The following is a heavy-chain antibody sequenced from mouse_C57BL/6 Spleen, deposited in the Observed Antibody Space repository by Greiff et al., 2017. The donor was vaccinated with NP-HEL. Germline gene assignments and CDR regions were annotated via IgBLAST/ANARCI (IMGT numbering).Heavy chain of an antibody. CDR1: GFSLTSYG. Sequence: QVQLKESGPGLVQPSQSLSITCTVSGFSLTSYGVHWVRQSPGKGLEWLGVIWRGGSTDYNAAFMSRLSITKDNSKSQVFFKMNSLQADDTAIYYCAKNYYGSSYWYFDVWGTGTTVTVSS. D-gene: IGHD1-1*01. V-gene: IGHV2-5*01. J-gene: IGHJ1*03. CDR2: IWRGGST. CDR3: AKNYYGSSYWYFDV.